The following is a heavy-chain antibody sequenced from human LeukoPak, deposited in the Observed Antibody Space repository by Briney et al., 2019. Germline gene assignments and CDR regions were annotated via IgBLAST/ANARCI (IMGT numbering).Heavy chain of an antibody. D-gene: IGHD3-10*01. CDR3: TGGMVYFGEFSVDY. Sequence: KASQTLALTCTVSGGSISSGGYSWSWIRQHPGKGLEWIGYIYYSGTTYYNPSLRSRVTISVDTSKNQFSLRLSSVTAADTAVYYCTGGMVYFGEFSVDYWGQGTLVTVSS. V-gene: IGHV4-31*03. J-gene: IGHJ4*02. CDR1: GGSISSGGYS. CDR2: IYYSGTT.